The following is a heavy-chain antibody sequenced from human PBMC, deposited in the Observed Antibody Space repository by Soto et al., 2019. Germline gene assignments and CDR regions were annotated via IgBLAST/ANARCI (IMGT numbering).Heavy chain of an antibody. J-gene: IGHJ6*02. CDR3: ARDRVATPDYYYYYGMDV. CDR2: ISSSSSYI. D-gene: IGHD5-12*01. CDR1: GFTFSSYS. Sequence: EVQLVESGGGLVKPGGSLRLSCAASGFTFSSYSMNWVRQAPGKGLEWVSSISSSSSYIYYADSVKGRFTISRDNAKNSLYLQMNSLRAEDTAVYYCARDRVATPDYYYYYGMDVWGQGTTLTVSS. V-gene: IGHV3-21*01.